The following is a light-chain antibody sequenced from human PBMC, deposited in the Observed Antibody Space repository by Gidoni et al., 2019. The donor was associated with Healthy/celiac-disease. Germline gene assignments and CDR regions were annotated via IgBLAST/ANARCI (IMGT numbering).Light chain of an antibody. CDR1: QSVSSSY. V-gene: IGKV3-20*01. Sequence: EIVLTQSPGTLSLSPGERATLSCRASQSVSSSYLAWYQQKPGQAPRLLIYGASSRATGIPDRFSGSGSGTYFTLTIIRLEPEDFAVYYCQQYGSSPRTFXQXTKVEIK. CDR3: QQYGSSPRT. J-gene: IGKJ1*01. CDR2: GAS.